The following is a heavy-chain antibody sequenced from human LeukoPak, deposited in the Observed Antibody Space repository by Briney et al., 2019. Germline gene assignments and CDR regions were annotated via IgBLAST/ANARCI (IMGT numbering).Heavy chain of an antibody. D-gene: IGHD3-10*01. V-gene: IGHV3-30*02. CDR1: GFTFSSYG. J-gene: IGHJ3*02. CDR2: IRYDGSNK. CDR3: ARGSASPTPIMVRGVPFDI. Sequence: PGGSLRLSCAASGFTFSSYGMHWVRQAPGKGLEWVAFIRYDGSNKYYADSVKGRFTISRDNSKNTLYLQMNSLRAEDTAVYYCARGSASPTPIMVRGVPFDIWGQGTMVTVSS.